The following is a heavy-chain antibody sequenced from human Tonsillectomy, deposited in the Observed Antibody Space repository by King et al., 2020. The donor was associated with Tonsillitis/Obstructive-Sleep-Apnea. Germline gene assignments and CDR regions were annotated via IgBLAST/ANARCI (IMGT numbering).Heavy chain of an antibody. V-gene: IGHV3-49*04. CDR3: TRGDYVGDIFDY. J-gene: IGHJ4*02. Sequence: VQLVESGGGLVQPGRSLRLSCTASGFTFGDYAMNWVRQAPGKGLERVGFIRSKAYGGTTEYAASVKGRFTISRDDSKSIAYLQMNSLKTEDTAVYYCTRGDYVGDIFDYWGQGTLVTVSS. CDR1: GFTFGDYA. D-gene: IGHD4-17*01. CDR2: IRSKAYGGTT.